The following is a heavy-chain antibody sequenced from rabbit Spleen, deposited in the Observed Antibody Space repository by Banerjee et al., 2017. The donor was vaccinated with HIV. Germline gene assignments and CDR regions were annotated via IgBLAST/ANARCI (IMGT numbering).Heavy chain of an antibody. CDR1: GFDVSSNYV. V-gene: IGHV1S45*01. CDR2: ISAGSTTGT. CDR3: ARDLASVVGWNFGL. D-gene: IGHD3-1*01. J-gene: IGHJ6*01. Sequence: QEQLEESGGDLVKPGASLTLTCTASGFDVSSNYVMCWVRQAPGKGLEWIACISAGSTTGTYYATWAKGRFTISRTSSTTVTLQMTSLTAADTATYFCARDLASVVGWNFGLWGPGTLVTVS.